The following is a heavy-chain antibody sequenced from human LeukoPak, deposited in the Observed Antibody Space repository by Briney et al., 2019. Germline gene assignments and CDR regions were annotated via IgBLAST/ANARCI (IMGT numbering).Heavy chain of an antibody. CDR1: GFTFSSYS. D-gene: IGHD3-3*01. J-gene: IGHJ4*02. V-gene: IGHV3-21*01. CDR2: IRGDSSET. Sequence: GGSLRLSCAGSGFTFSSYSMIWVRQAPGKGLEWVASIRGDSSETRHAGSVMGRCTIFRDNTKTSLFLQMNTLRADDTAVYYCARGHFGVVLDYWGQGILVTVSS. CDR3: ARGHFGVVLDY.